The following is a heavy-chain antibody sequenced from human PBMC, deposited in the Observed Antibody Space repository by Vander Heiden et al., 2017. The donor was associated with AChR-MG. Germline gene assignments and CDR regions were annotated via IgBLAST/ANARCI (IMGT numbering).Heavy chain of an antibody. Sequence: EVQLLESGGDLVQPGGSLRPSCVGSGFTFSTYAMGWVRQAPGKGLEWVSAIGGSGGSTYYADSVKGRFTISRDNSKNTLYLQMSSLRPEDTAVYYCAQRWPWNSHYFASWGQGTLVTVSS. CDR1: GFTFSTYA. J-gene: IGHJ4*02. CDR3: AQRWPWNSHYFAS. D-gene: IGHD1-1*01. CDR2: IGGSGGST. V-gene: IGHV3-23*01.